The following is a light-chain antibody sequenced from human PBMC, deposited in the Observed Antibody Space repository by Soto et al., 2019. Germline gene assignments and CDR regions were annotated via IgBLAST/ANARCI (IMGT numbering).Light chain of an antibody. CDR2: KAS. CDR1: QSISTW. J-gene: IGKJ1*01. CDR3: QQYNSDWT. V-gene: IGKV1-5*03. Sequence: DIHMTQSPSILSASIGDRVTITCRASQSISTWLAWYQQKPGKAPNLLIYKASNLETGVSSRFSGSGSGTEFTLTISSLQADDFATYYCQQYNSDWTFGQGTRVEIK.